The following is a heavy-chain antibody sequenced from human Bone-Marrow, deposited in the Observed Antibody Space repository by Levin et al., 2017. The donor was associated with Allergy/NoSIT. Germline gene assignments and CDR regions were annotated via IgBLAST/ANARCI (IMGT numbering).Heavy chain of an antibody. CDR3: AREVAYDGPSDYSGMVV. CDR1: GGSISSSSYY. D-gene: IGHD5-12*01. Sequence: TSETLSLTCTVSGGSISSSSYYWGWIRQPPGKGLEWIGTIYYSGSTYYNPSLKSRVTISIDMSKNQFSLKLSSVTAADTAVYYCAREVAYDGPSDYSGMVVWGQGTTVTVSS. CDR2: IYYSGST. J-gene: IGHJ6*02. V-gene: IGHV4-39*07.